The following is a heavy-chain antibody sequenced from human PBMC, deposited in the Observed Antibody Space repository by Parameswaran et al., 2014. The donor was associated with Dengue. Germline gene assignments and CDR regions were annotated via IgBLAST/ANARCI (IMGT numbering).Heavy chain of an antibody. J-gene: IGHJ3*02. D-gene: IGHD1-26*01. CDR3: ARDPPVGATSDDAFDI. CDR2: INPNSGGT. V-gene: IGHV1-2*02. Sequence: WVRQAPGQGLEWMGWINPNSGGTNYAQKFQGRVTMTRDTSISTAYMELSRLRSDDTAVYYCARDPPVGATSDDAFDIWGQGTMVTVSS.